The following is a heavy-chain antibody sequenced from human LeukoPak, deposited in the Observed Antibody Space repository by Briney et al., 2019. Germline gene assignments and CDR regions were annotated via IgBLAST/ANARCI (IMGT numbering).Heavy chain of an antibody. Sequence: ASVKVSCKASGYTFTAYYMHWVRQAPGQGLEWMGWINPNSGGTKYAQKFQARVTMTRATSITTAYLDLSRLTSDDTAVYYCAREAPMTTNYAADVWGQGTMVTVSS. D-gene: IGHD2-8*01. CDR1: GYTFTAYY. CDR3: AREAPMTTNYAADV. V-gene: IGHV1-2*02. CDR2: INPNSGGT. J-gene: IGHJ3*01.